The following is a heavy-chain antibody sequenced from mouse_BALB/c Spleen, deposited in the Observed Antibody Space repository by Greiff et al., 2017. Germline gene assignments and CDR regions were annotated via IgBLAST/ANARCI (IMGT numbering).Heavy chain of an antibody. CDR1: GFTFSSYA. CDR2: ISSGGST. J-gene: IGHJ4*01. Sequence: EVKLVESGGGLVKPGGSLKLSCAASGFTFSSYAMSWVRQTPEKRLEWVASISSGGSTYYPDSVKGRFTISRDNARNILYLQMSSLRSEDTAMYYCARGYGNYYYAMDDWGQGTSVTVSS. V-gene: IGHV5-6-5*01. CDR3: ARGYGNYYYAMDD. D-gene: IGHD2-1*01.